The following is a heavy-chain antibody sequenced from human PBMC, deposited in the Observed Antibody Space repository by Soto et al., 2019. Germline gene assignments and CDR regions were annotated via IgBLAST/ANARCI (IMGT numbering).Heavy chain of an antibody. J-gene: IGHJ4*02. D-gene: IGHD6-13*01. CDR1: GGTFSSYT. CDR2: IIPILGIA. V-gene: IGHV1-69*02. CDR3: XXXXQXSFDY. Sequence: QVQLVQSGAEVKKPGSSVKVSCKASGGTFSSYTISWVRQAPGQGLEWMGRIIPILGIANYAQKFQGRVTITADKSTXXAYMELXXXXXXXXXXXXXXXXXQXSFDYWGQGTLVTVSS.